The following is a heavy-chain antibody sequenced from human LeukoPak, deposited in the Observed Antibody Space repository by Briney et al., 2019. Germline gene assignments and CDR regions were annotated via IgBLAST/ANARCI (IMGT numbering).Heavy chain of an antibody. CDR1: GVSISSSSYY. D-gene: IGHD3-3*01. Sequence: SETLSLTCTVSGVSISSSSYYWGWIRQPPGKGLEWIGSIYYSGSTYYNPSLKSRVTISVDTSKNQFSLKLSSVTAADTAVYYCASSTYDFWSGYYPDYFDYWGQGTLVTVSS. J-gene: IGHJ4*02. V-gene: IGHV4-39*01. CDR2: IYYSGST. CDR3: ASSTYDFWSGYYPDYFDY.